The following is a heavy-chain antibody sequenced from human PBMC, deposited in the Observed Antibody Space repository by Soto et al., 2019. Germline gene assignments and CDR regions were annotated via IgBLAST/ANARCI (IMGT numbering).Heavy chain of an antibody. Sequence: GGSLRLSCAASGFTFSSYWMSWVRQAPGKGLEWVANINLDGSEKYYVDSVKGRFAISRDIAKNSLYLRMNSLSADDTAVYFCARDLSYSSTRGGLFDYWGQGTLVTVSS. J-gene: IGHJ4*02. V-gene: IGHV3-7*05. CDR2: INLDGSEK. CDR3: ARDLSYSSTRGGLFDY. CDR1: GFTFSSYW. D-gene: IGHD2-2*01.